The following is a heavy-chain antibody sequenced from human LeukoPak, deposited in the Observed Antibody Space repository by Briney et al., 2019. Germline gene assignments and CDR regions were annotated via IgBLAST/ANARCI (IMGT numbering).Heavy chain of an antibody. CDR1: GGSFSGYY. CDR3: ARLDIVVVPAATHWYFDL. CDR2: INHSGST. V-gene: IGHV4-34*01. D-gene: IGHD2-2*01. Sequence: PSETLSLTCAVYGGSFSGYYWSWIRQPPGKGLEWIGEINHSGSTNYNPSLKSRVTISVDTSKNQFSLKLSSVTAADTAVYYCARLDIVVVPAATHWYFDLWGRGTLVTVSS. J-gene: IGHJ2*01.